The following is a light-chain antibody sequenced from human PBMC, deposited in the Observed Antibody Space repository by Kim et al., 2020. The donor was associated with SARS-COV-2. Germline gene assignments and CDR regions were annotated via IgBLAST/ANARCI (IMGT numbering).Light chain of an antibody. CDR3: GSYTRSSTNYV. J-gene: IGLJ1*01. CDR2: AVS. CDR1: RSDFGSYDY. V-gene: IGLV2-14*03. Sequence: QSVTISCTGTRSDFGSYDYVSWYQQHPGKAPKLMIYAVSNRPSGVSNRFSGSKSANTASLTISGLQAEDEADYYCGSYTRSSTNYVFGTGTKVTVL.